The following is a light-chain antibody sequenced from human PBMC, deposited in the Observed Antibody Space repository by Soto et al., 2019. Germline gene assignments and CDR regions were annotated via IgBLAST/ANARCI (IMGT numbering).Light chain of an antibody. CDR3: QQSYSTRWT. V-gene: IGKV1-39*01. CDR2: AAS. J-gene: IGKJ1*01. Sequence: DIQTTQSPSSVSASVGDRATITCRASQSISSYLNWYQQKPGKAPKLLIYAASSLQSGVPSRFSGSGSGTDFTLTISSLQPEDFATYYCQQSYSTRWTFGQGTKVDI. CDR1: QSISSY.